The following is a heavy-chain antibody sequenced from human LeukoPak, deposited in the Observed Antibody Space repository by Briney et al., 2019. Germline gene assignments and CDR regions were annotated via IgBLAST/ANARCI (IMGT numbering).Heavy chain of an antibody. V-gene: IGHV3-7*01. CDR2: IKQDGSEK. J-gene: IGHJ4*02. D-gene: IGHD6-6*01. Sequence: GGSLRLSCAASGFTFSSYWMSWVRQAPGKGLEWVANIKQDGSEKYYVDSVKGRFTISRDNAKNSLYLQMNSLRAEDTAVYYCARGFGWSSSSAFDYWGQGTLAIVSS. CDR3: ARGFGWSSSSAFDY. CDR1: GFTFSSYW.